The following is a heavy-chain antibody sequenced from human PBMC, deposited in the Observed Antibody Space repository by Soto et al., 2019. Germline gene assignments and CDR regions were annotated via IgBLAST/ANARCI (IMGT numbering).Heavy chain of an antibody. V-gene: IGHV3-23*01. D-gene: IGHD1-26*01. CDR1: GFIFENFG. CDR2: ISGSGFKK. Sequence: GGSPRLSCAASGFIFENFGMSWVRQAPGKGLEWISSISGSGFKKYYADSVKGRFTISRDNSKSTVYLELNNLSAEDTAVYHCAKNQGVELVPLATVDWFDPWGQGSVVTVSS. CDR3: AKNQGVELVPLATVDWFDP. J-gene: IGHJ5*02.